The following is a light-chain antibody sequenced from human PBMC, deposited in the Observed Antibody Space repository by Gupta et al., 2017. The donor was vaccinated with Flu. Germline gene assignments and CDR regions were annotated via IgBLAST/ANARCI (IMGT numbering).Light chain of an antibody. Sequence: DIVMTQSPDSLRVSLGERATIKCKSSQSVLNNSNNKNHLAWYQQKSGQPPKLLIYWASTRVSGVPDRFSGSGSGTDXTLTISXLQAEDVAVYYCQQFYFSPPRTFGXGTKVEIK. V-gene: IGKV4-1*01. CDR1: QSVLNNSNNKNH. CDR3: QQFYFSPPRT. CDR2: WAS. J-gene: IGKJ1*01.